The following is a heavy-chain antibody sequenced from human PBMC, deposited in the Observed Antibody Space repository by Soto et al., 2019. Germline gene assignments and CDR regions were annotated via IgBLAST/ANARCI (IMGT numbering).Heavy chain of an antibody. J-gene: IGHJ6*02. V-gene: IGHV1-69*13. CDR2: IIPIFGTA. Sequence: ASVKVSLTASGGTFSCYAISWVRQAPGQGLEWMGGIIPIFGTANYAQKFQGRVTITADESTSTAYMELSSLRSEDTAVYYCASLGYGMDVWGQGTTVTVSS. CDR3: ASLGYGMDV. CDR1: GGTFSCYA.